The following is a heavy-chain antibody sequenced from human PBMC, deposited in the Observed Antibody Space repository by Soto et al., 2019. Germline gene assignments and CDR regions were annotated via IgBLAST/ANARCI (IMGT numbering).Heavy chain of an antibody. CDR3: AGDREVVVAATLLNYYYGTDV. CDR2: IYYSGST. CDR1: GGSISSGGYY. J-gene: IGHJ6*02. Sequence: TLSLTCTVSGGSISSGGYYWSWIRQHPGKGLEWIGYIYYSGSTYYNPSLKSRVTISVDTSKNQFSLKLSSVTAADTAVYYCAGDREVVVAATLLNYYYGTDVWGQGTTVTVPS. D-gene: IGHD2-15*01. V-gene: IGHV4-31*03.